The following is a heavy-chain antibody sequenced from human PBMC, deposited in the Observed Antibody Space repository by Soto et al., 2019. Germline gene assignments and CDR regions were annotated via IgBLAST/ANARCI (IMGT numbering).Heavy chain of an antibody. CDR2: IDYSGST. CDR3: ARDLVSLGSYFDY. V-gene: IGHV4-39*07. D-gene: IGHD1-26*01. CDR1: GGSIGGSAYH. Sequence: SETLSLTCTVSGGSIGGSAYHWGWIRQPPGSGLEWIGSIDYSGSTYYNPSLKSRITISVDTSKNQFSLNLSSVTAADTAVYYCARDLVSLGSYFDYWGQGTLVTVSS. J-gene: IGHJ4*02.